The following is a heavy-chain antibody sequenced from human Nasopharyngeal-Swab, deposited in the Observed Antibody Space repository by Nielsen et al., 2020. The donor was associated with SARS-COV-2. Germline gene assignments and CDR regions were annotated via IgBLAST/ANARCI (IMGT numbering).Heavy chain of an antibody. D-gene: IGHD5/OR15-5a*01. V-gene: IGHV3-48*03. CDR3: ARKPPGGVSFDY. CDR2: ISSSGSTI. J-gene: IGHJ4*02. CDR1: GFTFSSYE. Sequence: GGSLRLSCAASGFTFSSYEMNWVRQAPGKGLDWVSYISSSGSTIYYADSVKGRFTISRDNAKNSLYLQMNSLRAEDTAVYYCARKPPGGVSFDYWGQGTLVTVSS.